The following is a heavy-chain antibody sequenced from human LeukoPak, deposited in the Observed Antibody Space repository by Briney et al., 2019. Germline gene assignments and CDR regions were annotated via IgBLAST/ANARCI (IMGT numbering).Heavy chain of an antibody. V-gene: IGHV1-2*02. J-gene: IGHJ5*02. CDR1: GYTFIDYY. CDR2: INPNSAGT. CDR3: ARRSKNANNWFDP. D-gene: IGHD4-11*01. Sequence: ASVKVSCKASGYTFIDYYMHWVRQAPGQGPEWMGWINPNSAGTKYAQKFQGRVTMTRDTSISTAYMEVSSLTSDDTAVYYCARRSKNANNWFDPWGRRTLVTVSS.